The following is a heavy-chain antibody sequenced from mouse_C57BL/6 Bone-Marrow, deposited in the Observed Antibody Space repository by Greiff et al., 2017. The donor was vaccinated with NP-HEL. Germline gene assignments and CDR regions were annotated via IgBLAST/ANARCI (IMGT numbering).Heavy chain of an antibody. CDR3: ARSQLLRLFAY. CDR1: GFSLSTSGMG. CDR2: IYWDDDK. J-gene: IGHJ3*01. D-gene: IGHD1-1*01. Sequence: QVTLNESGPGILQSSQTLSLTCSFSGFSLSTSGMGVSWIRQPSGKGLEWLAHIYWDDDKRYNPSLKSRLTISKDTSRNQVFLKITSVDTADTATYYCARSQLLRLFAYWGQGTLVTVSA. V-gene: IGHV8-12*01.